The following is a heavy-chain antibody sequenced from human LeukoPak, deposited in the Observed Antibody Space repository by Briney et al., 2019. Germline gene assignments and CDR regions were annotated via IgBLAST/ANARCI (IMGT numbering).Heavy chain of an antibody. V-gene: IGHV3-74*01. CDR1: GFTFSSYW. J-gene: IGHJ4*02. Sequence: GGSLRLSCAASGFTFSSYWMHCVRQAPGKGLVWVSGINSDGSSTSYADSVKGRFTISRDNAKNTLYLQMNSLRAEDTAVYYCARAQSSSNDYWGQGTLVTVSS. D-gene: IGHD6-13*01. CDR2: INSDGSST. CDR3: ARAQSSSNDY.